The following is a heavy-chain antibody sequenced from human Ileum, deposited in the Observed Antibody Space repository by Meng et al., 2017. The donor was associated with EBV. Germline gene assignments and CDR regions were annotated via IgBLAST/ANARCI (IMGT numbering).Heavy chain of an antibody. CDR2: ITASGGTS. Sequence: VHLWGPGGGLVQPGGSLRLSCAASGFNFNIYAINWVRQAPGRGLEWVSGITASGGTSYYADSVKGRFSISRDNSANTVYLQMNSLRAEDTAVYFCSNLPYTYWGQGTLVTVSS. CDR3: SNLPYTY. CDR1: GFNFNIYA. V-gene: IGHV3-23*01. J-gene: IGHJ4*02. D-gene: IGHD2-2*01.